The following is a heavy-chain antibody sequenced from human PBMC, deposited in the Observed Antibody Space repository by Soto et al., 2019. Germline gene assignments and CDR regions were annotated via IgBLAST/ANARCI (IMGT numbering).Heavy chain of an antibody. J-gene: IGHJ6*02. CDR3: AREGALYGDYDYYYYGMDV. Sequence: ASVKVSCKASGYTFTSYGISWVRQAPGQGLEWMGWISAYNGNTNYAQKLQGRVTMTTDTSTSTAYMELRSLGSDDTAVYYCAREGALYGDYDYYYYGMDVWGQGTTVTVSS. D-gene: IGHD4-17*01. V-gene: IGHV1-18*01. CDR1: GYTFTSYG. CDR2: ISAYNGNT.